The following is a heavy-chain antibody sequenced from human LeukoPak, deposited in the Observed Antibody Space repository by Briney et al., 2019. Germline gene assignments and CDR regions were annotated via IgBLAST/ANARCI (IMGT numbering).Heavy chain of an antibody. CDR1: GGSISSGGYY. CDR2: IYYSGST. J-gene: IGHJ4*02. V-gene: IGHV4-31*03. D-gene: IGHD7-27*01. CDR3: ANPGPLTGMIY. Sequence: SETLSLTCTVSGGSISSGGYYWSWIRQHPGKGLEWIGYIYYSGSTYYNPSLKSRVTISVDTSKNQFSLKLSSVTAADTAVYYCANPGPLTGMIYWSQGTLVTVSS.